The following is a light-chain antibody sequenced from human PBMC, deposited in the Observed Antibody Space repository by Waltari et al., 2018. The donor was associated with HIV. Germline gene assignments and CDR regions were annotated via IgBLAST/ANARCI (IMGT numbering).Light chain of an antibody. V-gene: IGKV1-39*01. CDR2: DAS. Sequence: DIQMTQSPPSLSAFVGDRVSITCRGSETISTYLSWYQQKPGKAPRLLIYDASTLQTGVPSRFSGSGSGTYFTLTISSLQPEDFATYYCQQSYSIFGAFGQGTKLEI. CDR1: ETISTY. J-gene: IGKJ2*01. CDR3: QQSYSIFGA.